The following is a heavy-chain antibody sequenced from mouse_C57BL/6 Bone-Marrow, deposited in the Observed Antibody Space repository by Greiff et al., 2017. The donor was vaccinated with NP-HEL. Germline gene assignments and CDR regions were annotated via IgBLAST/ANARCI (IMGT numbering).Heavy chain of an antibody. Sequence: QVQLKQPGAELVKPGASVKMSCKASGYTFTSYWITWVKQRPGQGLEWIGDIYPGSGSTNYNDKFKSKATLTVDTSSSTAYMQLSNLTSEDSAVYYCARVDYGSSFLFDYWGQGTTLTVSS. J-gene: IGHJ2*01. D-gene: IGHD1-1*01. V-gene: IGHV1-55*01. CDR1: GYTFTSYW. CDR3: ARVDYGSSFLFDY. CDR2: IYPGSGST.